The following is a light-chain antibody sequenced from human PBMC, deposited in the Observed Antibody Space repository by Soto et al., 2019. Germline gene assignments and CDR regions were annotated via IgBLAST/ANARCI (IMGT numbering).Light chain of an antibody. J-gene: IGKJ4*01. CDR2: GAS. CDR1: QSVRTN. V-gene: IGKV3-15*01. CDR3: QQYNDWPPLT. Sequence: IVMTQSPATLSVSPGDRATLSCRASQSVRTNLAWYQLTPGQAPRLLIYGASTRATGGPARFSGTGSGTDFTLTISNLQSDDFALYYCQQYNDWPPLTFGGGTKVEIK.